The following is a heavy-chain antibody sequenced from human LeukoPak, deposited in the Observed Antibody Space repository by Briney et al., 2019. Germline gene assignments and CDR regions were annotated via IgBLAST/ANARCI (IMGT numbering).Heavy chain of an antibody. J-gene: IGHJ4*02. CDR3: ARDQIPLRYSGSYQDY. Sequence: GGSLRLSCAASGFTFSSYWMSWVRQAPGKGLEWVANIKQDGSEKYYVDSVKGRFTISRDNAKNSLYLQMNSLRAEDTAVYYCARDQIPLRYSGSYQDYWGQGTLVTVSS. CDR1: GFTFSSYW. V-gene: IGHV3-7*01. CDR2: IKQDGSEK. D-gene: IGHD1-26*01.